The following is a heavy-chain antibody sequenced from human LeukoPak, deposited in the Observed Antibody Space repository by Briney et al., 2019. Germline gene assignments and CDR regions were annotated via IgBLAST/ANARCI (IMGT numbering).Heavy chain of an antibody. V-gene: IGHV3-7*01. Sequence: GGSLRLSCAASGFTFSSYWMSWVRQAPGKGLEWVANIKQDGSEKYYVDSVKGRFTISRDNAKNSLYLQMNSLRAEDTAVYYCASWGYYYGSGSYYPNWYFDLWGRGTLVTVSS. CDR3: ASWGYYYGSGSYYPNWYFDL. D-gene: IGHD3-10*01. CDR1: GFTFSSYW. J-gene: IGHJ2*01. CDR2: IKQDGSEK.